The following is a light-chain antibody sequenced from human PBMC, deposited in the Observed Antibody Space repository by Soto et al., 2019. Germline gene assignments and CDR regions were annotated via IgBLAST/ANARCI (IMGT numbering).Light chain of an antibody. Sequence: DIQMTQSPSSLSASIGDRVTISCRASQDISSSLYWNKHKSGKAPKLLIYAASGLHSGVPSRFSGSGSGTDFTLTISSLQPEDFATYYCQQSYVTPWTFGQGTKVDI. J-gene: IGKJ1*01. CDR2: AAS. CDR1: QDISSS. V-gene: IGKV1-39*01. CDR3: QQSYVTPWT.